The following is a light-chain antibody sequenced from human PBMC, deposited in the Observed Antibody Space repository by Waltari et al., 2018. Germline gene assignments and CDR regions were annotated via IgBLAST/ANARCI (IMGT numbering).Light chain of an antibody. CDR1: SSDVGSYNI. J-gene: IGLJ2*01. CDR3: CSYAGSGTVV. CDR2: EVS. V-gene: IGLV2-23*02. Sequence: QSALTQPASVSGSPGQSITICCTGTSSDVGSYNIVSWYQKQPGKAAKFMVYEVSKRPSCVSNRSSASKSCHTTTLTISGLQAEYESEYYCCSYAGSGTVVFGGWTKLTV.